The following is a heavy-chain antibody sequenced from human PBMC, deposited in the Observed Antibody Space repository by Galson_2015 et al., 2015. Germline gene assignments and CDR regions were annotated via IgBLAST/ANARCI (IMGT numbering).Heavy chain of an antibody. V-gene: IGHV3-30-3*01. CDR1: GFTFSSYA. J-gene: IGHJ3*02. D-gene: IGHD1-26*01. CDR2: ISYDGSNK. CDR3: ARDHYLDGAFDI. Sequence: SLRLSCAASGFTFSSYAMHWVRQAPGKGLEWVAVISYDGSNKYYADSVKGRFTISRDNSKNTLYLQMNSLRAEDTAVYYCARDHYLDGAFDIWGQGTMVTVSS.